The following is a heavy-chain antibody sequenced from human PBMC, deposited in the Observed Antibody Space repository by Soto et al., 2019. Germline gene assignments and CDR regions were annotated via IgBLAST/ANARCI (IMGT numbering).Heavy chain of an antibody. V-gene: IGHV4-39*01. J-gene: IGHJ4*03. CDR1: GGSISSYY. CDR3: ARPFRSLPLGTLHP. CDR2: IHYSGST. Sequence: SETLSLSCTVSGGSISSYYWGWIRQPPGKGLEWIGSIHYSGSTYYNPSLESRVTISVDTSKNHFSLNLTSVTAADTAVYYFARPFRSLPLGTLHPCGPGTMVTVSS. D-gene: IGHD1-1*01.